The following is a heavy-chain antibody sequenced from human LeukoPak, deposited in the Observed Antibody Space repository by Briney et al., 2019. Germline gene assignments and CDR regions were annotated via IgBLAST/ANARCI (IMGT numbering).Heavy chain of an antibody. J-gene: IGHJ4*02. CDR3: ARTPPPGATAYGAVEY. Sequence: SETLSLICAVYGGSFSDFYWSWIRQPPGKGLEWIGEINHSGSTKHNPSLKSRVNISVDTSKNQFSLKLSSVTAADTAVYYCARTPPPGATAYGAVEYWGQGTLVTVSS. V-gene: IGHV4-34*01. CDR1: GGSFSDFY. D-gene: IGHD3-16*01. CDR2: INHSGST.